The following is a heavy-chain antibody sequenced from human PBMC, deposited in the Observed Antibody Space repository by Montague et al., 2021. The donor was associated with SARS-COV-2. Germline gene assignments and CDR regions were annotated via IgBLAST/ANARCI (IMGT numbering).Heavy chain of an antibody. CDR3: RVGNYYDSISDY. Sequence: FLSLSCAASGFTFSSYAMSWVRQAPGKGLEWVSAISGSGGSTYYADSVKGRFTISRDNSKNTLYLQMNSLRAEDTAVYYCRVGNYYDSISDYRGQGTLVTVSS. CDR1: GFTFSSYA. V-gene: IGHV3-23*01. D-gene: IGHD3-22*01. CDR2: ISGSGGST. J-gene: IGHJ4*02.